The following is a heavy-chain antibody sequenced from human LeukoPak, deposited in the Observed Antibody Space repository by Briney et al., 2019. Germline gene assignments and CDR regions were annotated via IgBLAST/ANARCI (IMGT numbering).Heavy chain of an antibody. D-gene: IGHD6-13*01. CDR2: ISSSRSYI. J-gene: IGHJ4*02. Sequence: GGSLRLSCAASGFTFSSYSMSWVRQAPGKGLEWVSFISSSRSYIYYADSVKGRFTISRDNAKNSLYLQMNSLRAEDTAVYYCARFIAAPYYFDYWGRGTLVTVSS. CDR1: GFTFSSYS. V-gene: IGHV3-21*01. CDR3: ARFIAAPYYFDY.